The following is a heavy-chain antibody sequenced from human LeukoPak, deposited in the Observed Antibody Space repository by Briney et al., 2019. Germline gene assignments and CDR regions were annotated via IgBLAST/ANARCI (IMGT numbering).Heavy chain of an antibody. J-gene: IGHJ4*02. D-gene: IGHD3-22*01. V-gene: IGHV4-4*02. CDR1: GGSISSSNW. CDR2: IYHSGST. CDR3: ARSTYYYASSLNY. Sequence: SETLTLTCAVSGGSISSSNWWSWVRQPPGKGLEWIGEIYHSGSTNYNPSLKSRVTISIDKSKNQFSLKLSSVTAADTAVYYCARSTYYYASSLNYWGQGTLVTVSS.